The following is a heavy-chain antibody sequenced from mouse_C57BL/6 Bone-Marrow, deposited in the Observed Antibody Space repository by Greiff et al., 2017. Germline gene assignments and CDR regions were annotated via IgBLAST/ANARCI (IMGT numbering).Heavy chain of an antibody. Sequence: EVQVVESGGGLVKPGGSLKLSCAASGFTFSSYAMSWVRQTPEKRLEWVATISDGGSYTYYPDNVKGRFTISRDNAKNNLYLQMSNLKSEDTAMYYCAKDPGLDYWGQGTTLTVSA. CDR2: ISDGGSYT. CDR3: AKDPGLDY. CDR1: GFTFSSYA. V-gene: IGHV5-4*01. J-gene: IGHJ2*01. D-gene: IGHD3-3*01.